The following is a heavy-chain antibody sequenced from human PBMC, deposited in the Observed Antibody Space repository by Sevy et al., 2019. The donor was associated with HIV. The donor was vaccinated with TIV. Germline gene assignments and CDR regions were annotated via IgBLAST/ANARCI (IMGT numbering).Heavy chain of an antibody. CDR3: ARTGYSSGWYTNWFDP. CDR1: GGSISSSSYY. Sequence: SETLSLTCTVSGGSISSSSYYWGWIRQPPGKGLEWIGSIYYSVSTYYNPSLKSRVTISVDTSKNQFSLKLSSVTAADTAVYYCARTGYSSGWYTNWFDPWGQGTLVTVSS. D-gene: IGHD6-19*01. CDR2: IYYSVST. V-gene: IGHV4-39*01. J-gene: IGHJ5*02.